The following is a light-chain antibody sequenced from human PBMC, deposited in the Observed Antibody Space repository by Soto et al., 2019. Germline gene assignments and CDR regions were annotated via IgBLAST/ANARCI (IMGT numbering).Light chain of an antibody. CDR1: QSINSY. Sequence: DIQMTQSPSSLSASEGDRVTITCRASQSINSYLNWYQHKPGKAPKLLIYAASNLQSGVPSRFSGSGSGTDFTLIISSLKPEDFATYYCQQSYSTPPFGGGTKVEIK. J-gene: IGKJ4*01. V-gene: IGKV1-39*01. CDR2: AAS. CDR3: QQSYSTPP.